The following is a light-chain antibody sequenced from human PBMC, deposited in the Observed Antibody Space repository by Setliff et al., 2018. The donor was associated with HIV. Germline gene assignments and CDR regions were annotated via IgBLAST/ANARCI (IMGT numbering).Light chain of an antibody. CDR2: DNN. CDR3: GTWDSSLSAYV. Sequence: QSVLTQPPSVSAAPGQKVTISCSGSSSNIGNNYVSWYQQLPGTAPKLLIYDNNKRPSGIPDRFSGSTSGTSATLGITGLQTGDEADYYCGTWDSSLSAYVFGTGTKGTVL. V-gene: IGLV1-51*01. CDR1: SSNIGNNY. J-gene: IGLJ1*01.